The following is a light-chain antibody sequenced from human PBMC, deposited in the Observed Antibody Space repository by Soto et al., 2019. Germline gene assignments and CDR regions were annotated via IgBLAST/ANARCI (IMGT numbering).Light chain of an antibody. V-gene: IGKV1-33*01. CDR3: QQFDSVPCT. J-gene: IGKJ2*02. Sequence: QMTQSPSSLSASVGDRVTITCQASQDITNYLIWYQQKPGKAPKLLIYDASSLGTGVSSRFSGSGSGTHFTLTISSLQPEDIATYYCQQFDSVPCTFGPGTKLEIK. CDR1: QDITNY. CDR2: DAS.